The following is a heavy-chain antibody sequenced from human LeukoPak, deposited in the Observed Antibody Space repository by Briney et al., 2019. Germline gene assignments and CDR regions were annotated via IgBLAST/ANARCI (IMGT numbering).Heavy chain of an antibody. CDR2: ISYDGSNK. CDR3: ARDLITMVRGVNYYYYGMDV. J-gene: IGHJ6*02. Sequence: GGPLRLSCAASGFTFSSYAMYWVRQAPGKGLEWVAVISYDGSNKYYADSVKARFTISRDNSKNTLYLQMNSLRAEDTAVYYCARDLITMVRGVNYYYYGMDVWGQGTTVTVSS. V-gene: IGHV3-30*04. CDR1: GFTFSSYA. D-gene: IGHD3-10*01.